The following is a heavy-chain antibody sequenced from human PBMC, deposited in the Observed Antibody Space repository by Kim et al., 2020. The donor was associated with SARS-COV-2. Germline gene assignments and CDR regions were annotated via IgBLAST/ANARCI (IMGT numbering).Heavy chain of an antibody. CDR3: AKSPITIFGGYYYYYGMDV. CDR1: GFTFSSYA. CDR2: IYSGGSST. J-gene: IGHJ6*02. V-gene: IGHV3-23*03. D-gene: IGHD3-3*01. Sequence: GGSLRLSCAASGFTFSSYAMSWVRQAPGKGLEWVSVIYSGGSSTYYADTVKGRFTISRDNSKNTLNLQMNSLRAEDTAVYYCAKSPITIFGGYYYYYGMDVWGQGTTVTVSS.